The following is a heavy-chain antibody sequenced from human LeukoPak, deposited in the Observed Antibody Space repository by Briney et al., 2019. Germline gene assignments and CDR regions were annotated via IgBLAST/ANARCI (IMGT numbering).Heavy chain of an antibody. D-gene: IGHD2-21*02. CDR2: IYYSGNT. J-gene: IGHJ3*02. CDR1: GGSVSSGSYY. Sequence: KPSETLSLTCTVSGGSVSSGSYYWSWIRQPPGKGLEWIGYIYYSGNTNYNPSLKSRVTISVDTSKNQFSLKLSSVTAADTAVYYCATYCGGDCYSGAFDIWGQGTMVTASS. V-gene: IGHV4-61*01. CDR3: ATYCGGDCYSGAFDI.